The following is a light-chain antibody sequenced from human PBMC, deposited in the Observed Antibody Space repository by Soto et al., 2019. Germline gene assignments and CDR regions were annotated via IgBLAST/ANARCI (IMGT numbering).Light chain of an antibody. CDR1: NSDVGGYNY. V-gene: IGLV2-14*01. Sequence: QSVLTQPASVSGSPGQSITISCTGTNSDVGGYNYVSWFQQHPGKAPKLMIYEVGNRPSGVSNRFSGSKSGNTASLTISGLQAEDEADYYCSSYTSSSTQVFGTGTKVTVL. J-gene: IGLJ1*01. CDR2: EVG. CDR3: SSYTSSSTQV.